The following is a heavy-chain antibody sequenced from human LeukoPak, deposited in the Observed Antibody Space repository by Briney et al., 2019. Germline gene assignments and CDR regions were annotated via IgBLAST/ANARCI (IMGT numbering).Heavy chain of an antibody. V-gene: IGHV3-23*01. CDR1: GFTFSSYA. CDR3: AKDRGGTVHPRLTFNWFDP. J-gene: IGHJ5*02. D-gene: IGHD2-21*02. Sequence: GGSLRLSCAASGFTFSSYAMSWVRQAPGKGLEWVSAISGSGGSTYYADSVKGRFTISRDNSKNTLYLQMNSLRAEDTAVYYCAKDRGGTVHPRLTFNWFDPWGQGTLVTVSS. CDR2: ISGSGGST.